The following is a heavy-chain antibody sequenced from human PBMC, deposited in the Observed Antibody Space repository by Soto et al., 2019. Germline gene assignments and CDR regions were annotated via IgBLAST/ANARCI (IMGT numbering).Heavy chain of an antibody. CDR2: IIPMYGPA. D-gene: IGHD3-10*01. CDR1: GGTFSSYA. V-gene: IGHV1-69*13. Sequence: GASVKVSCKASGGTFSSYAIHWVRQARGQGLEWMGGIIPMYGPAKYAQRFQGRVTITADESTTTVYMELTSLTSQDTAVYYCARVTSMVRGVIDNWFDPWGHGTLVTVSS. CDR3: ARVTSMVRGVIDNWFDP. J-gene: IGHJ5*02.